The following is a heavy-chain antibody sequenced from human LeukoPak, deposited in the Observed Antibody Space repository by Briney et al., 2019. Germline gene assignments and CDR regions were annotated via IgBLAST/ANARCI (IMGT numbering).Heavy chain of an antibody. CDR1: GGSISSGDYY. CDR2: IYYSGST. Sequence: PSQTLSLTCTVSGGSISSGDYYWSWIRQPPGKGLEWIGYIYYSGSTYYNPSLKSRVTISVDTSKNQFSLKLSSVTAADTAVYYCARDGIQLWSLRDYYFDYWGQGTLVTVSS. V-gene: IGHV4-30-4*01. J-gene: IGHJ4*02. CDR3: ARDGIQLWSLRDYYFDY. D-gene: IGHD5-18*01.